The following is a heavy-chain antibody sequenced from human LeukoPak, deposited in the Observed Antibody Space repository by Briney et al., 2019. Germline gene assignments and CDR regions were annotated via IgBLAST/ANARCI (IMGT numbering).Heavy chain of an antibody. D-gene: IGHD1/OR15-1a*01. CDR3: AGNTNNLADVNWFDP. V-gene: IGHV4-59*02. Sequence: SETLSLTCTVSGASVNSYYWNWIRQSPGKGLEWIGFISYIGSTNYDPSLRNRVTISLDTSKNQVFLKLNSVTAADTAVYYCAGNTNNLADVNWFDPWGQGTLVTVSS. CDR2: ISYIGST. CDR1: GASVNSYY. J-gene: IGHJ5*02.